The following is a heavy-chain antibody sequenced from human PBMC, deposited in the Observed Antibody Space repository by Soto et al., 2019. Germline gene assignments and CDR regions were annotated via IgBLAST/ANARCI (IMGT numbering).Heavy chain of an antibody. CDR1: GFNFSSYS. Sequence: PGVSLRLSCAASGFNFSSYSMNWVRQAPGKGLEWVSSISSSSSYIYYADSVKGRFTISRDNAKNSLYLQMNSLRAEDTAVYYCARDLVDDAFDISGQGTRGTVSS. V-gene: IGHV3-21*01. D-gene: IGHD2-21*01. J-gene: IGHJ3*02. CDR2: ISSSSSYI. CDR3: ARDLVDDAFDI.